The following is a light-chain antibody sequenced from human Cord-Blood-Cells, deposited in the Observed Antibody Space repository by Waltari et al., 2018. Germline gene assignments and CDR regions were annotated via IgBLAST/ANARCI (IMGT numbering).Light chain of an antibody. J-gene: IGLJ3*02. V-gene: IGLV2-14*01. Sequence: QSALTQPASVSGSPGQSITISCTGTSSDVGGYNYVSWYQQYPGKAPKLMIYDVSKRPSGVSNRFSGSKSGNTASLTISGLQAEDEADYYCSSYTSSSTGVFGGGTKLTVL. CDR1: SSDVGGYNY. CDR3: SSYTSSSTGV. CDR2: DVS.